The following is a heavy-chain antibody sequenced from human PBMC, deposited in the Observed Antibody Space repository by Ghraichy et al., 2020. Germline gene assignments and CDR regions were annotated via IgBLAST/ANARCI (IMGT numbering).Heavy chain of an antibody. CDR3: ARVRGYNYGLFDY. J-gene: IGHJ4*02. Sequence: SETLSLTCSVSGGSVNSDLYYWSWIRQPPGKGLEGIGYVFYSGSTKYNPSPKSRVTMSVDTSKNQFSLRLSSVTTADTAIYYCARVRGYNYGLFDYWGQGTLVTVSS. D-gene: IGHD5-18*01. CDR1: GGSVNSDLYY. CDR2: VFYSGST. V-gene: IGHV4-61*01.